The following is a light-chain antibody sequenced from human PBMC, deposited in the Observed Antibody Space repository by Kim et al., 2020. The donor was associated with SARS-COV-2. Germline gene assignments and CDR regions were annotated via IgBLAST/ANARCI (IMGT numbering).Light chain of an antibody. CDR1: QDIRNY. CDR3: QKYNSGPRT. Sequence: DIQMTQSPSALSASVGDRVTITCLASQDIRNYLAWFQQKPGKAPRLLIYATSTLQSGVPSRFSGRGFGTDFTLAISSLQPEDVATYYCQKYNSGPRTFGPGTKVEIK. V-gene: IGKV1-27*01. CDR2: ATS. J-gene: IGKJ3*01.